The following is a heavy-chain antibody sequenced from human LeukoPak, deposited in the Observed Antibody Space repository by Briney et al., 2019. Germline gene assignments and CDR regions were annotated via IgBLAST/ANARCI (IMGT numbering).Heavy chain of an antibody. Sequence: SETLSLTCSFSGGSISNYYWSWVRQPPGKGLEWIGYIYYSGSTDYNPSLKSRVTISIDTSKNHFPLRLSAVTAADTASYYCAMGYAYGPNYYFDYWGQGTLVTVSS. CDR3: AMGYAYGPNYYFDY. CDR2: IYYSGST. CDR1: GGSISNYY. D-gene: IGHD5-18*01. V-gene: IGHV4-59*01. J-gene: IGHJ4*02.